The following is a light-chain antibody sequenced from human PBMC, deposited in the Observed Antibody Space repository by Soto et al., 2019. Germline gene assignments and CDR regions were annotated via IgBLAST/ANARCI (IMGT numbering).Light chain of an antibody. Sequence: QSVLTQPPSMSADPGQTVSISCSGSSSNIGTNYVGWYHQVPGTAPKLLIYDFNKRPSGIPDRFSASKSGTSATLVITGLQAGDEAVYYCAAWDDRLNARVVFGGGTKLTVL. V-gene: IGLV1-51*01. CDR3: AAWDDRLNARVV. J-gene: IGLJ2*01. CDR2: DFN. CDR1: SSNIGTNY.